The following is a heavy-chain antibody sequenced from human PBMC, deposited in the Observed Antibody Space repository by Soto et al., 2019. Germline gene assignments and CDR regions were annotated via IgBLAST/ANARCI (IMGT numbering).Heavy chain of an antibody. V-gene: IGHV3-30*03. Sequence: GGSLRLSCAASGFTFSSYGMHWVRQAPGKGLEWVAVISYDGSNKYYADSVKGRFTISRDNSKNTLYLRMNSLRAEDTAVYYCSIVRVLIIICWLYYYYYGMDVWGQGTTVTVSS. D-gene: IGHD3-3*02. CDR3: SIVRVLIIICWLYYYYYGMDV. CDR2: ISYDGSNK. CDR1: GFTFSSYG. J-gene: IGHJ6*02.